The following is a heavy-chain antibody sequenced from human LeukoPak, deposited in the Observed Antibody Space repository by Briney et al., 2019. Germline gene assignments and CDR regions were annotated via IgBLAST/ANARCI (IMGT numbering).Heavy chain of an antibody. CDR1: GGTFSSYA. V-gene: IGHV1-69*06. J-gene: IGHJ2*01. Sequence: VASVKVSCKASGGTFSSYAISWVRQAPGQGLEWMGGIIPIFGTANYAQKFQGRVTITADKSTSTAYMELSSLRSEDTAVYYCARVRDDIVVVVAATPIRPYWYFDLWGRGTLVTVSS. CDR2: IIPIFGTA. CDR3: ARVRDDIVVVVAATPIRPYWYFDL. D-gene: IGHD2-15*01.